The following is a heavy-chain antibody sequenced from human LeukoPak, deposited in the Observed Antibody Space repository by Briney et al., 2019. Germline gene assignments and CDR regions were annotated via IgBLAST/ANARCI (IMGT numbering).Heavy chain of an antibody. J-gene: IGHJ2*01. CDR1: GGSISSYY. D-gene: IGHD3-10*01. CDR2: IYYSGST. Sequence: SETLSLTCTVSGGSISSYYWSWIRQPPGKGLEWIGYIYYSGSTNYNPSLKSRVTISVDTSKNQFSLKLSSVTAADTAVYYCASCRGLRRYWYFDLWGRGTLVTVSS. CDR3: ASCRGLRRYWYFDL. V-gene: IGHV4-59*01.